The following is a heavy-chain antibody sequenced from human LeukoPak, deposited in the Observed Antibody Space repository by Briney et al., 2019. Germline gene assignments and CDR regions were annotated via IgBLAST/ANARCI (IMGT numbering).Heavy chain of an antibody. CDR2: IYHSGST. D-gene: IGHD2-2*01. CDR1: GYSISSGYY. J-gene: IGHJ4*02. Sequence: ASETLSLTCTVSGYSISSGYYWGWIRQPPGRGLEWIGSIYHSGSTYYNPSLKSRVTISVDTSKNQFSLKLSSVTAADTAVFYCARVYCSSTSCYDFGYFDYWGQGTLVTVSS. CDR3: ARVYCSSTSCYDFGYFDY. V-gene: IGHV4-38-2*02.